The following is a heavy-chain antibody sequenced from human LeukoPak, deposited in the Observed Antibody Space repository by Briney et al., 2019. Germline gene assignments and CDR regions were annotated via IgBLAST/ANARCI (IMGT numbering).Heavy chain of an antibody. CDR1: GGSFSGYF. V-gene: IGHV4-34*01. Sequence: SETLSLTCAVYGGSFSGYFWNWIRQSPGKGLEWIGEINDYGNTNYNPSLKSRVTISVDTSKNQFSLTLRSVTAADTALYYCARQRWFDFWGRGTMVTVSS. CDR3: ARQRWFDF. J-gene: IGHJ3*01. CDR2: INDYGNT. D-gene: IGHD2-15*01.